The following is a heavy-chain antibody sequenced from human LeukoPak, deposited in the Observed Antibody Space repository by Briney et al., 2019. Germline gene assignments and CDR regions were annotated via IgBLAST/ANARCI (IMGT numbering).Heavy chain of an antibody. D-gene: IGHD5-18*01. Sequence: PGESLRLSCTASGFTFSNFWMGWVRQAPGKGLEWVANIKQDGSEKYYVDSVKGRFTISKDNAKNSLYLQMNSLRAEDTAVYYCARDRESRGYNYGRYYYGMDVWGQGTTVTVSS. J-gene: IGHJ6*02. CDR1: GFTFSNFW. CDR3: ARDRESRGYNYGRYYYGMDV. CDR2: IKQDGSEK. V-gene: IGHV3-7*03.